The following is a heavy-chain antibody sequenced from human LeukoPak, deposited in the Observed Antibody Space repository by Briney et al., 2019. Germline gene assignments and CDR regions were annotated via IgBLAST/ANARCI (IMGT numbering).Heavy chain of an antibody. CDR2: INPSGGST. CDR1: GYTFASYY. J-gene: IGHJ4*02. D-gene: IGHD1-26*01. Sequence: GASVKVSCKASGYTFASYYMHWVRQAPGQGLEWMGIINPSGGSTSYAQKFQGRVTMTRDTSTSTVYMELSSLRSEDTAVYYCARVVRKVGAPTENWGQGTLVTVSS. CDR3: ARVVRKVGAPTEN. V-gene: IGHV1-46*01.